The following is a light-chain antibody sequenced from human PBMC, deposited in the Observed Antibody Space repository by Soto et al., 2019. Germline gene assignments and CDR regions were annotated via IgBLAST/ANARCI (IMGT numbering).Light chain of an antibody. V-gene: IGLV2-14*01. J-gene: IGLJ2*01. Sequence: QSVLTQPASVSGSPGQSITISCIGTSSDVGGYNYVSWYQQHPGKAPKLMIYDVSNRPSGVSNRFSGSKSGNTASLTISGLQAEDEADYYCSSYTSSSRVFGGGTKLTVL. CDR3: SSYTSSSRV. CDR1: SSDVGGYNY. CDR2: DVS.